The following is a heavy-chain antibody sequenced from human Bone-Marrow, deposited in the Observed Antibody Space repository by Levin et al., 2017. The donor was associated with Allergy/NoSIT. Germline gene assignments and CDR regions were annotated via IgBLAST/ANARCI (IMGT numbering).Heavy chain of an antibody. D-gene: IGHD3-3*01. CDR1: GFTFSSYW. J-gene: IGHJ4*02. CDR2: IKQDGSEK. CDR3: ARENYDFWSGSDY. Sequence: GESLKISCAASGFTFSSYWMSWVRQAPGKGLEWVANIKQDGSEKYYVDSVKGRFTISRDNAKNSLYLQMNSLRAEDTAVYYCARENYDFWSGSDYWGQGTLVTVSS. V-gene: IGHV3-7*01.